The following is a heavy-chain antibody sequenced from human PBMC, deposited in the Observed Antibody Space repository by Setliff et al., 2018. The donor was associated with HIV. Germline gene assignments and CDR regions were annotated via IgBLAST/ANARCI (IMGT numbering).Heavy chain of an antibody. J-gene: IGHJ5*02. CDR2: INANTGNP. CDR3: ARDYNYASGTYNWFDP. D-gene: IGHD3-10*01. Sequence: ASVKVSCKASGYVFTTYVINWVRQAPGRGLELMGWINANTGNPRYAPGFTGRFVFSLDTSAITAHLQINGLKTDDTAVYYCARDYNYASGTYNWFDPWGQGTLVTVSS. V-gene: IGHV7-4-1*02. CDR1: GYVFTTYV.